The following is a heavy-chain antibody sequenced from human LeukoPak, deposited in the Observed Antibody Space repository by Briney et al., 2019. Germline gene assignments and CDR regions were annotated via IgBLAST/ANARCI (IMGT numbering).Heavy chain of an antibody. CDR2: IYPGDSDT. D-gene: IGHD6-6*01. V-gene: IGHV5-51*01. CDR3: ARQVSSSSVSPFGY. J-gene: IGHJ4*02. CDR1: GYSVTSYW. Sequence: GESLKISCKGSGYSVTSYWIGWVRQMPGKGLEWMGIIYPGDSDTRYSPSCQGQVTISADKSLSTAYLQWSSLKASDTAMYYCARQVSSSSVSPFGYWGQGTLVTVSS.